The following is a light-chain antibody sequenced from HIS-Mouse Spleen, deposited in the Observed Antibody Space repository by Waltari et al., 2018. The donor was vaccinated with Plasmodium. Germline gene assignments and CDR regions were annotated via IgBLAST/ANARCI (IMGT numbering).Light chain of an antibody. CDR3: YSTDSSGNHRV. CDR1: ALPKKY. V-gene: IGLV3-10*01. CDR2: EDS. Sequence: SYELTQPPSVSVSPGQTARITCSGDALPKKYAYWYQQKSGQAPVRVIYEDSKRPSGIPERFSGSSSWTIATLTISGAQVEDEADYYCYSTDSSGNHRVFGGGTKLTVL. J-gene: IGLJ3*02.